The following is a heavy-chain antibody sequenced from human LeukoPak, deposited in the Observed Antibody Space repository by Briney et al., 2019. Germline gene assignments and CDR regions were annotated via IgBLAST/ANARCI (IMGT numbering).Heavy chain of an antibody. D-gene: IGHD4-17*01. CDR1: GGSFSGYY. CDR3: ARGPLSVYGDYPP. V-gene: IGHV4-34*01. J-gene: IGHJ5*02. CDR2: INHSGSI. Sequence: SETLSLTCAVYGGSFSGYYWSWIRQPPGKGLEWIGEINHSGSINYNPSLKSRVTISVDTSKNQFSLKLSSVTAADTAVYYCARGPLSVYGDYPPWGQGTLVTVSS.